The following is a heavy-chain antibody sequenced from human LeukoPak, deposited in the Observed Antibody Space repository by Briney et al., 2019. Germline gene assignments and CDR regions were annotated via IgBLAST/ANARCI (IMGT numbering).Heavy chain of an antibody. J-gene: IGHJ6*03. CDR3: ASGETQYDFWMGIYYYYMDV. D-gene: IGHD3-3*01. CDR1: GYTFTSYY. V-gene: IGHV1-46*01. CDR2: INPSGGST. Sequence: RASVKVSCKASGYTFTSYYMHWVRQAPGQGLEWMGIINPSGGSTSYAQKFQGRVTMTRDTSTSTVYMELSSLRSEDTAVYYCASGETQYDFWMGIYYYYMDVWGKGTTVTVSS.